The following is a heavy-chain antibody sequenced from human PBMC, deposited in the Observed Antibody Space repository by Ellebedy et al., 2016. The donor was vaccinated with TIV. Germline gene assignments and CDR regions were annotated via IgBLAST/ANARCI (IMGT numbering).Heavy chain of an antibody. CDR3: ARVGYNGWDFDY. CDR1: GFTFSSYW. CDR2: IEQDGSKK. Sequence: GGSLRLSCAASGFTFSSYWITWVRQAPGKGLEWVAIIEQDGSKKYYVDSVKGRFTISRDNAQNSLHLQMNSLRAEDTAVYYCARVGYNGWDFDYWGQGTLVTVSS. V-gene: IGHV3-7*01. D-gene: IGHD6-19*01. J-gene: IGHJ4*02.